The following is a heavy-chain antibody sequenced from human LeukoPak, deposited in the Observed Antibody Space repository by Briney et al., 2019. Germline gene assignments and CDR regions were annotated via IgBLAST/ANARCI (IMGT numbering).Heavy chain of an antibody. D-gene: IGHD6-13*01. CDR3: ARSGSSWGHGMDV. CDR1: GGSISSYF. V-gene: IGHV4-4*07. J-gene: IGHJ6*02. CDR2: IYSSGST. Sequence: SETLSLTRTVSGGSISSYFWSWVRQPAGKGLEWIGRIYSSGSTNYNPTLMSRVTMSVDTSKNQFSLRLSSVTAADTAVYYCARSGSSWGHGMDVWGQGTTVTVSS.